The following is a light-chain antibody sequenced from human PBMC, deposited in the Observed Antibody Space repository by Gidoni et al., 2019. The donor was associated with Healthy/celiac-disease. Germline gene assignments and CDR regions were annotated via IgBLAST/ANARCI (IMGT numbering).Light chain of an antibody. J-gene: IGKJ2*01. CDR3: QRRSNAYT. CDR2: DAS. CDR1: QSVSSY. Sequence: EIVLTQSPATLSLSPGERATLSCRASQSVSSYLAWYQQKPGQAPRLPIYDASNRATGIPARFSGSGSGTDFTLTISSLEPEDFAVYYCQRRSNAYTFGQGTKLEIK. V-gene: IGKV3-11*01.